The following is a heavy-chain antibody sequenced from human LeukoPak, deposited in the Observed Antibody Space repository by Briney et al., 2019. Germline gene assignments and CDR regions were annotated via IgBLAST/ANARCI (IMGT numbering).Heavy chain of an antibody. Sequence: PGGSLRLSCAASGFTFSSYEMNWVRQAPGKGLEWVSYISSSGNTIYYADPVKGRFTISRDNAKNSLCLQMNSLRAEDTAVYYCAEGYSYGQGLWGQGTLVTVSS. D-gene: IGHD5-18*01. CDR1: GFTFSSYE. V-gene: IGHV3-48*03. CDR2: ISSSGNTI. J-gene: IGHJ4*02. CDR3: AEGYSYGQGL.